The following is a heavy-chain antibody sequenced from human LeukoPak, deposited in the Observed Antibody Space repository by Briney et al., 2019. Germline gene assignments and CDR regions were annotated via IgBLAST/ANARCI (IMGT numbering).Heavy chain of an antibody. Sequence: ASVKVSCKASGYTFTSYGISWVRQAPGQGLGWMGWINPNNGGTNYAQKFQGRVTMTRDTSIGTAYMELSRLRSDDTAVYYCAGGIASYSSSYFDYWGQGALVTVSS. D-gene: IGHD1-26*01. CDR1: GYTFTSYG. J-gene: IGHJ4*02. CDR2: INPNNGGT. CDR3: AGGIASYSSSYFDY. V-gene: IGHV1-2*02.